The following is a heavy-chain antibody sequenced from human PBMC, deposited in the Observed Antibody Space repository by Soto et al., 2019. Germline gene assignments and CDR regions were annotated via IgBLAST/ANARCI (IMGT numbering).Heavy chain of an antibody. CDR1: GYTFTSYG. D-gene: IGHD4-17*01. CDR3: ARDLADYGDVYYYYGMDV. J-gene: IGHJ6*02. V-gene: IGHV1-18*01. Sequence: ASVKVSCKASGYTFTSYGISRVRQAPGQGLEWMGWISAYNGNTNYAQKLQGRATMTTDTSTSTAYMELRSLRSDDTAVYYCARDLADYGDVYYYYGMDVWGQGTTVTVSS. CDR2: ISAYNGNT.